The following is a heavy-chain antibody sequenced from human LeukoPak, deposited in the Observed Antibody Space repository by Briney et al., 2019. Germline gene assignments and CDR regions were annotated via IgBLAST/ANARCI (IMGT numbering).Heavy chain of an antibody. CDR3: ARDQLLGVGDDY. J-gene: IGHJ4*02. D-gene: IGHD2-2*01. Sequence: PGGSLRLSCAASGFTFSSYGMSWVRQAPGKGLEWVSAISGSGGSTYYADSVKGRFTISRDNSKNTLYLQMNSLRAEDTAVYYCARDQLLGVGDDYWGQGTLVTVSS. CDR1: GFTFSSYG. CDR2: ISGSGGST. V-gene: IGHV3-23*01.